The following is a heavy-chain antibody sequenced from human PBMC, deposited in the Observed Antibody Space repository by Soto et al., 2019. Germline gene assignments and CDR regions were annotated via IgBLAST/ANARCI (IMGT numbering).Heavy chain of an antibody. D-gene: IGHD3-3*01. CDR2: INHSGST. V-gene: IGHV4-34*01. CDR3: ARGLSVLRFLECLLFDY. J-gene: IGHJ4*02. Sequence: LSLTCAVYGGSFSGYYWSWIRQPPGKGPEWIGEINHSGSTNYNPSLKSRVTISVDTSKNQFSLKLSSVTAADTAVYYCARGLSVLRFLECLLFDYWGQGTLVTVS. CDR1: GGSFSGYY.